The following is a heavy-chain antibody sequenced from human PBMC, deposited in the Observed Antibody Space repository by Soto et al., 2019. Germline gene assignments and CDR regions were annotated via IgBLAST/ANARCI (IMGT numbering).Heavy chain of an antibody. CDR2: ISAYNGNT. V-gene: IGHV1-18*01. J-gene: IGHJ5*02. D-gene: IGHD6-19*01. CDR1: GGTFRSHA. Sequence: ASVKVSCKASGGTFRSHAISWVRQAPGQGLEWMGWISAYNGNTNYAQKLQGRVTMTTDTSTSTAYMELRSLRSDDTAVYYCARDTNSIAVAGTSWFDPWGQGTLVTVSS. CDR3: ARDTNSIAVAGTSWFDP.